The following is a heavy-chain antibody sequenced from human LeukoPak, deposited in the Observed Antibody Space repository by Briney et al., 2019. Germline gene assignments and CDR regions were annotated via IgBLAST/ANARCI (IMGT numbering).Heavy chain of an antibody. CDR3: ARRGIAAAGTADWFDP. V-gene: IGHV5-51*01. D-gene: IGHD6-13*01. CDR1: GYSFTNYW. Sequence: GESLKISCKGSGYSFTNYWIGWVRQMPGKGQEWMGIIYPGDSDTRYSPSFQGQVTIPADKSISTAYLQWSSLKASDTAMYYCARRGIAAAGTADWFDPWGQGTLVTVSS. J-gene: IGHJ5*02. CDR2: IYPGDSDT.